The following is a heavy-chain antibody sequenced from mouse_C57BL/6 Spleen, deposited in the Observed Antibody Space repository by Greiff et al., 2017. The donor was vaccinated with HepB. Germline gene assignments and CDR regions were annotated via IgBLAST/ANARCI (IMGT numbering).Heavy chain of an antibody. V-gene: IGHV3-6*01. J-gene: IGHJ4*01. CDR3: ARDEENFITTVDYAMDY. D-gene: IGHD1-1*01. CDR2: ISYDGSN. Sequence: EVQLQESGPGLVKPSQSLSLTCSVTGYSITSGYYWNWIRQFPGNKLEWMGYISYDGSNNYNPSLKNRISITRDTSKNQFFLKLNSVTTEDTATYYCARDEENFITTVDYAMDYWGQGTSVTVSS. CDR1: GYSITSGYY.